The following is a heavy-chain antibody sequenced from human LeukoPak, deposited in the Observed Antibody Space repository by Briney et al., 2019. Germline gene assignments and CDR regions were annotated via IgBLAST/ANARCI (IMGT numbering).Heavy chain of an antibody. CDR2: ISSSSSTI. CDR1: GFTFSNYG. CDR3: ARAENYDSSGYPRGIFDY. Sequence: GGSLRLSCAASGFTFSNYGMHWVRQAPGKGLEWVSYISSSSSTIYYADSVKGRFTISRDNAKNSLYLQMNSLRDEDTAVYYCARAENYDSSGYPRGIFDYWGQGTLVTVSS. V-gene: IGHV3-48*02. J-gene: IGHJ4*02. D-gene: IGHD3-22*01.